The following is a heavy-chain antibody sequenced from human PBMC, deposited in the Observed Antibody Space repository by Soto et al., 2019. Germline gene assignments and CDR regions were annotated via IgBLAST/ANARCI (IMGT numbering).Heavy chain of an antibody. J-gene: IGHJ4*02. V-gene: IGHV1-69*01. D-gene: IGHD3-22*01. CDR1: GGLFSSYA. CDR2: IIPVFDTV. Sequence: QEQLVQSGAEVKKSGSSVKVSCKGTGGLFSSYAVSWVRQAPGQGLEWMGGIIPVFDTVYYAQKFQGRVTITADESTNTAYMELSSLRSEDTAMYYCASGGSGYVWFNEFWGQGTLVTVSS. CDR3: ASGGSGYVWFNEF.